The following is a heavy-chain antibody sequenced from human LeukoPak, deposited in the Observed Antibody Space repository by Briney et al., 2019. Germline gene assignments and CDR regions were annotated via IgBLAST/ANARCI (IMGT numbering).Heavy chain of an antibody. V-gene: IGHV3-23*01. J-gene: IGHJ4*02. CDR1: GFTFNSCG. CDR2: ISGSGGST. CDR3: ARCTTGRTFGSLREIKRSREIDY. D-gene: IGHD1-1*01. Sequence: GGSLRLSCAASGFTFNSCGMSWVRQAPGKGLEWVSAISGSGGSTYYADSVKGRFTISRDNSKNMMYLQMNSLRVEDTAVYYCARCTTGRTFGSLREIKRSREIDYWGQGTLVTVSS.